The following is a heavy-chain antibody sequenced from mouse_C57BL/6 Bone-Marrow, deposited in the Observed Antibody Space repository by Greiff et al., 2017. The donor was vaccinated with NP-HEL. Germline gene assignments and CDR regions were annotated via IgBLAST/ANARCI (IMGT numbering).Heavy chain of an antibody. V-gene: IGHV14-1*01. Sequence: VQLQQSGAELVRPGASVKLSCTASGFNIKDYYMHWVKQRPEQGLEWIGRIDPEDGDTEYAPKFQGKATMTADTSSSTAYLQLSSLTSEDTAVYYCTTALYYGSSWYFDVWGTGTTVTVSS. CDR1: GFNIKDYY. D-gene: IGHD1-1*01. J-gene: IGHJ1*03. CDR2: IDPEDGDT. CDR3: TTALYYGSSWYFDV.